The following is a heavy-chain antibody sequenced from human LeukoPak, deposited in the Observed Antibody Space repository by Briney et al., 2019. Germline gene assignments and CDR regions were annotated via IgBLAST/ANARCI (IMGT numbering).Heavy chain of an antibody. J-gene: IGHJ4*02. CDR1: GFTFSRYA. D-gene: IGHD2-15*01. CDR2: ISYDGSNK. V-gene: IGHV3-30-3*01. Sequence: GRSLRLSCAASGFTFSRYALHWVRQAPGKGLEWVTAISYDGSNKYYADSVKGRFTISRDNSKNTLYLQMNSLRAEDTAVYYCAREQPGYCSGGSCYEGGGFDYWGQGTLVTVSS. CDR3: AREQPGYCSGGSCYEGGGFDY.